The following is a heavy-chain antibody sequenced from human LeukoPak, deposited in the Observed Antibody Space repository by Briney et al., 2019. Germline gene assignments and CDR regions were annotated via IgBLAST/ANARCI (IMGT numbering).Heavy chain of an antibody. Sequence: PGGSLRLSCAASGFTLSSYAMHWVRQAPGKGLEWVANIKQDGSEKYYVDSVKGRFTISRDNAKNSLYLQMNSLRAEDTAVYYCARDKNYYHDSSGYDYWGQGTLVTVSS. J-gene: IGHJ4*02. V-gene: IGHV3-7*01. CDR3: ARDKNYYHDSSGYDY. CDR1: GFTLSSYA. D-gene: IGHD3-22*01. CDR2: IKQDGSEK.